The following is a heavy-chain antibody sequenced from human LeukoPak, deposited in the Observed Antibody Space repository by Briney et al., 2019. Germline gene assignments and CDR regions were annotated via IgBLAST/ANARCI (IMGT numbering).Heavy chain of an antibody. V-gene: IGHV3-53*01. J-gene: IGHJ4*02. CDR2: LYTSDYT. D-gene: IGHD2-21*02. Sequence: GGSLRLSCAASGINVTSNYMTWVRQAPGKGLEWVSVLYTSDYTYYADSVKGRFTISRDNSKNTLYLQMDSLRVEDTATYFCARGVVTRDFDFWGQGVLVIVSS. CDR3: ARGVVTRDFDF. CDR1: GINVTSNY.